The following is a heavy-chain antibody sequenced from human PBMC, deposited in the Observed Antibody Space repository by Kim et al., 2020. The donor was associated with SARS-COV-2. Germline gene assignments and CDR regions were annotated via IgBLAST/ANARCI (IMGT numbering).Heavy chain of an antibody. V-gene: IGHV3-33*01. Sequence: GGSLRLSCAASGFTFSSYGMYWVRQAPGKGLEWVAVIWYDGSNKYYADSVKGRFTISRDNSKNTLYLQMNSLRAEDTAVYYCARDGGYSGFGYFQHWGQGTLVTVSS. D-gene: IGHD5-12*01. CDR2: IWYDGSNK. CDR1: GFTFSSYG. J-gene: IGHJ1*01. CDR3: ARDGGYSGFGYFQH.